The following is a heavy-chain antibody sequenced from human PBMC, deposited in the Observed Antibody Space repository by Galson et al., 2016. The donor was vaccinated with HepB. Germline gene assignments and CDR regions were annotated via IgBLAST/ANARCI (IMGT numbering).Heavy chain of an antibody. Sequence: SVKVSCKASGNTFTGDYLHWVRQAPGRGLEWMGRINPHSGSTVYEQKFRGRITMTRDTAIGTAYMELNRLTSDDTAVYFCASSGYYSDLNYWGQGTLVTVSS. J-gene: IGHJ4*02. CDR2: INPHSGST. D-gene: IGHD3-22*01. CDR3: ASSGYYSDLNY. CDR1: GNTFTGDY. V-gene: IGHV1-2*06.